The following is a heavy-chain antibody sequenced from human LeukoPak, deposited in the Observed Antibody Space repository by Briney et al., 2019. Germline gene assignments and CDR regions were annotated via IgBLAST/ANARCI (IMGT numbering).Heavy chain of an antibody. Sequence: GESLKISFKGSGYRFTSYWIGWVRPMPGKGLEWMGIIYPGDSDTRYSPSFQGQVTISADKSIRTAYLQWSSLKASDTAIYYCARHHDYGDYGCFDYWGQGTLVTVSS. D-gene: IGHD4-17*01. J-gene: IGHJ4*02. CDR1: GYRFTSYW. V-gene: IGHV5-51*01. CDR3: ARHHDYGDYGCFDY. CDR2: IYPGDSDT.